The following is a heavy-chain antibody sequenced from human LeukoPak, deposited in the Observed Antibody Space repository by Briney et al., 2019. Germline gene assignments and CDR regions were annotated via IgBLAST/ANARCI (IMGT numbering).Heavy chain of an antibody. CDR1: GFTFSSYA. V-gene: IGHV3-23*01. J-gene: IGHJ4*02. Sequence: GGSLRLSCAASGFTFSSYAMSWVRQAPGKGLEWVSAISGSGGSTYYADSVKGRFTISRDNSKNTLYLQMNSLRAEDTAVYYCARDYDFWSGYYSPTRGYFGYWGQGTLVTVSS. CDR2: ISGSGGST. D-gene: IGHD3-3*01. CDR3: ARDYDFWSGYYSPTRGYFGY.